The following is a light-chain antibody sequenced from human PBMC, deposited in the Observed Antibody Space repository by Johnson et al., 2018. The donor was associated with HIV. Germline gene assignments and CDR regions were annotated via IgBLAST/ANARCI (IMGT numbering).Light chain of an antibody. CDR2: ENN. CDR1: SSNIGNNY. Sequence: QSVLTQPPSVSAAPGQKVTTSCSGSSSNIGNNYVSWYQQFPGTAPKLLIYENNKRPSGIPDRFSGSKSGTSTTLGITGLQTGDEADYYCGTWDSSLSAGGVFGTGTKVTVL. J-gene: IGLJ1*01. CDR3: GTWDSSLSAGGV. V-gene: IGLV1-51*02.